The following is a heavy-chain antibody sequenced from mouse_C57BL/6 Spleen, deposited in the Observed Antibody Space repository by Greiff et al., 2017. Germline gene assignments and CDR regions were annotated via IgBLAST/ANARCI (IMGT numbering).Heavy chain of an antibody. V-gene: IGHV1-15*01. CDR2: IDPETGGT. Sequence: VKLQESGAELVRPGASVTLSCKASGYTFTDYEMHWVKQTPVHGLEWIGAIDPETGGTAYNQKFKGKAILTADKSSSTAYMELRSLTSEDSAVYYCTRRDGSSYVNYFDYWGQGTTLTVSS. CDR3: TRRDGSSYVNYFDY. CDR1: GYTFTDYE. D-gene: IGHD1-1*01. J-gene: IGHJ2*01.